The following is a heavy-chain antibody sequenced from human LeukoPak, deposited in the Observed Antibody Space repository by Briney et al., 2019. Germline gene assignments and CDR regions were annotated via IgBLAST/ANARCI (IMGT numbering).Heavy chain of an antibody. J-gene: IGHJ6*02. CDR2: IYYSGST. D-gene: IGHD2-2*01. CDR1: GGSISSGDYY. Sequence: KASETLSLTCTVSGGSISSGDYYRSWIRQPPGKGLEWIGYIYYSGSTYYNPSLKSRVTISVDTSKNQFSLKLSSVTAADTAVYYCARSIADRYCSSTSCLDYYYYGMDVWGQGTTVTVSS. V-gene: IGHV4-30-4*01. CDR3: ARSIADRYCSSTSCLDYYYYGMDV.